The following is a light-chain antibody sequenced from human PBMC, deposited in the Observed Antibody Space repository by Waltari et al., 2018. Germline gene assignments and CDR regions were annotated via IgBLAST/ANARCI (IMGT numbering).Light chain of an antibody. V-gene: IGLV2-14*01. Sequence: QSALTQPASVSGSPGPSITISCTGTRSAVGGYNYVSWYQQHPGKAPKFMIYDVSQRPSGVSNRFSGSKSGNTASLTISGLQAEDEADYYCSSYTSNNIWVFGGGTKLTVL. CDR2: DVS. CDR3: SSYTSNNIWV. J-gene: IGLJ3*02. CDR1: RSAVGGYNY.